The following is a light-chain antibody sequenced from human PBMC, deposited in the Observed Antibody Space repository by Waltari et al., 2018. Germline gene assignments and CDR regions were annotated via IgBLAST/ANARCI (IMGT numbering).Light chain of an antibody. CDR1: ELGDNY. V-gene: IGLV3-1*01. CDR2: QDT. CDR3: QAWDSSTVV. J-gene: IGLJ3*02. Sequence: SYELTQPPSVSVSPGQKASITSSGTELGDNYGCWYQQKPDHSPILVIYQDTKRPSGIPARFSGSNSGNTATLTISGTQTMDEADYYCQAWDSSTVVFGGGTKLTVL.